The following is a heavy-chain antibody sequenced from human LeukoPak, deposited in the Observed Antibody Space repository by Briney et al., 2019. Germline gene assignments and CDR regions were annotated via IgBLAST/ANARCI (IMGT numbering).Heavy chain of an antibody. V-gene: IGHV5-51*01. D-gene: IGHD1-26*01. Sequence: GESLKISCKGFGYSFTSYWIAWARQMPGKGLERMGIIYPGDSDTRYSPSFQGQVTISADKSINTAYLQWSSLKASDTAMYYCARHGSMVGATSDYWGQGTLVTVSS. CDR3: ARHGSMVGATSDY. CDR1: GYSFTSYW. J-gene: IGHJ4*02. CDR2: IYPGDSDT.